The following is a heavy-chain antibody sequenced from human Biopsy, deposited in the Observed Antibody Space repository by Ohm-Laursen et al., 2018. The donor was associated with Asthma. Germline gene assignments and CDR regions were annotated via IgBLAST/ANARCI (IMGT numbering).Heavy chain of an antibody. V-gene: IGHV4-31*11. D-gene: IGHD3-22*01. CDR3: ARAQDYYDSRGYYRSFDY. Sequence: TLSLTCAVSGDSINSGGYSWELVRQHPGEGPGWIGFLYYNGGTYYNPSLKSRVSISIDTSKNQFSLKLSSVTAADTAVYYCARAQDYYDSRGYYRSFDYWGQGTLVTVSS. J-gene: IGHJ4*02. CDR2: LYYNGGT. CDR1: GDSINSGGYS.